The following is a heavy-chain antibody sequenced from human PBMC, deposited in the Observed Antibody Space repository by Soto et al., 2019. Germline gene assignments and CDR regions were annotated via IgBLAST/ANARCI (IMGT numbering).Heavy chain of an antibody. CDR1: GFTFSSYA. Sequence: ESGGGVVQPGRSLRLSCAASGFTFSSYAMHWVRQAPGKGLEWVAVISYDGSNKYYADSVKGRFTISRDNSKNTLYLQMNSLRAEDTAVYYCAREIGRFGESNNWFDPWGQRTLVTVSS. V-gene: IGHV3-30-3*01. J-gene: IGHJ5*02. CDR3: AREIGRFGESNNWFDP. CDR2: ISYDGSNK. D-gene: IGHD3-10*01.